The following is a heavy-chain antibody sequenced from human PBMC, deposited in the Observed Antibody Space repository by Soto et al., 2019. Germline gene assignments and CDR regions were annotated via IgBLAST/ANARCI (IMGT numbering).Heavy chain of an antibody. V-gene: IGHV3-21*01. Sequence: EVQLVESGGGLVKPGGSLRLSCAASGLTFSSYSMNWVRPAPGKGLGWVSSFSSSRSYIYYADSVKGRFTTSRDNAKNSLYLQMNSLRAEDTAVYYCARVGGQLAPGFDYWGHGTLVTVSS. CDR3: ARVGGQLAPGFDY. CDR1: GLTFSSYS. J-gene: IGHJ4*01. D-gene: IGHD6-6*01. CDR2: FSSSRSYI.